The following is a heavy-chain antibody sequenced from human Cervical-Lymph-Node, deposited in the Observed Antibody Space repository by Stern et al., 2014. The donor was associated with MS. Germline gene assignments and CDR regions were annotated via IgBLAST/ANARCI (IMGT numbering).Heavy chain of an antibody. Sequence: EVQLVQSGGGLVKPGGSLRLSCAASGFTFSSYCMNWVRQAPGKGLEWVASISSGGSYIYYADSLQGRFTISRDKAKNSLYLQMNSLRAEDTAVYYCARGRGGNYRYYFDYWGQGTLVTVSS. CDR1: GFTFSSYC. V-gene: IGHV3-21*01. CDR2: ISSGGSYI. J-gene: IGHJ4*02. CDR3: ARGRGGNYRYYFDY. D-gene: IGHD4-23*01.